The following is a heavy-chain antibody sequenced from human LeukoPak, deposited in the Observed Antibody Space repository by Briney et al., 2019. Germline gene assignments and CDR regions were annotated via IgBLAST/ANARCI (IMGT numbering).Heavy chain of an antibody. J-gene: IGHJ4*02. CDR3: ARARTVITIHYFDH. D-gene: IGHD4-17*01. Sequence: GRSLRLSCAASGFIFSDYGMHWVRQAPGKGLEWVSYISSSGSNIDFADSVKGRFTISRDNANDSLYLQMNSLRAEDTAVYYCARARTVITIHYFDHWGQGTLVTVSS. V-gene: IGHV3-48*03. CDR1: GFIFSDYG. CDR2: ISSSGSNI.